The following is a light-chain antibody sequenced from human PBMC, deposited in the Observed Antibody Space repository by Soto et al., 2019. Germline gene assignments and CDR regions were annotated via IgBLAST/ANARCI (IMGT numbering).Light chain of an antibody. Sequence: QSVLTQTPSVSGAPGQRVTISCTGSSSNIGAGYDVHWYQQLPGTAPKLLIYLNSNRPSGVPDRFSGSKSGTSASLAITRLQAEEEADYYCQSYDNSLSGVMFGGGTKLTVL. CDR3: QSYDNSLSGVM. J-gene: IGLJ3*02. CDR2: LNS. V-gene: IGLV1-40*01. CDR1: SSNIGAGYD.